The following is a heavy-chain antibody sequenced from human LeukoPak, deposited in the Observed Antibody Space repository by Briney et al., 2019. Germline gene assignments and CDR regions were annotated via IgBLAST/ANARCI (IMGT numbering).Heavy chain of an antibody. V-gene: IGHV4-39*01. J-gene: IGHJ3*02. D-gene: IGHD3-22*01. Sequence: SETLSLTCTVSGGSISSSSYYWGWIRQPPGKGLEWIGSIYYSGSTYYNPSLKSRVTISVDTSKNQFSLKLSYVTAADTAVYYCARSPLNYYDSSGYHDAFDIWGQGTMVTVSS. CDR1: GGSISSSSYY. CDR3: ARSPLNYYDSSGYHDAFDI. CDR2: IYYSGST.